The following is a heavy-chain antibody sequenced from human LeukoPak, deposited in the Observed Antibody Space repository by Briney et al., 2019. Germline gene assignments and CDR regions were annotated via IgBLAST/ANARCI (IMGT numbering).Heavy chain of an antibody. Sequence: GGSLRLSCAASGLIVSSNYMSWVRQAPGKGLEWVSVIYSGGSTYYADSVKGRFTISRDNSKNTLYLQMNSLRAEDTAVYYCARYTHSSGFDYWGQGTLVTVTS. V-gene: IGHV3-53*01. D-gene: IGHD6-19*01. CDR3: ARYTHSSGFDY. CDR2: IYSGGST. CDR1: GLIVSSNY. J-gene: IGHJ4*02.